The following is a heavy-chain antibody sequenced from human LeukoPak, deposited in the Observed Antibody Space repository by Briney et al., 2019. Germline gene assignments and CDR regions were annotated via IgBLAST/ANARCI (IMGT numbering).Heavy chain of an antibody. CDR1: GGSFSAYY. V-gene: IGHV4-34*01. CDR3: APRGDIEHSYVYGKWFDP. D-gene: IGHD5-18*01. CDR2: INHSGSS. J-gene: IGHJ5*02. Sequence: SETLSLTCAAYGGSFSAYYWTWIRQPPGKGLEWIGEINHSGSSSYNSSLRSRVTISVDTSYKQFSLRLSSVTAADTAVYYCAPRGDIEHSYVYGKWFDPWGQGTRVAVSS.